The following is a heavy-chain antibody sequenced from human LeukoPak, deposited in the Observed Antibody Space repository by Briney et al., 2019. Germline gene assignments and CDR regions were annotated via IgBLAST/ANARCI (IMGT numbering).Heavy chain of an antibody. V-gene: IGHV3-23*01. Sequence: GGSLRLSCAASGFTFSSNAMTWVRQAPGKGLEWVSAISGSGGSTYYADSVKGRFTISRDNSKNTLYLQMNSLRAEDTAVYYCAKDISGDRDFDYWGQGTLVTVSS. D-gene: IGHD7-27*01. J-gene: IGHJ4*02. CDR3: AKDISGDRDFDY. CDR2: ISGSGGST. CDR1: GFTFSSNA.